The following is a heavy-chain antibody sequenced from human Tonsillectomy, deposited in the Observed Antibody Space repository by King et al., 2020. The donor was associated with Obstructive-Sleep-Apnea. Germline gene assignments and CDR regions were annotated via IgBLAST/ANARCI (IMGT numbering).Heavy chain of an antibody. Sequence: VQLQESGPGLVKPSETLSLTCTVSGGSISGYYWSWIRQPPGKGLEWIGYISYTGSTNYNPSLKSRVTISVDTSKNQFSLKLSSVTAADTAVDYCARVGRPYFYYYGMDVWGQGTTVTVSS. CDR1: GGSISGYY. D-gene: IGHD3-10*01. V-gene: IGHV4-59*01. CDR3: ARVGRPYFYYYGMDV. J-gene: IGHJ6*02. CDR2: ISYTGST.